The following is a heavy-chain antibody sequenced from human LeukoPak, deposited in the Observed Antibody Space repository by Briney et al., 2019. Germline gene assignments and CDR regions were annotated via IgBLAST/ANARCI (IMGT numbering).Heavy chain of an antibody. CDR3: ARRHYDSSGYLDY. D-gene: IGHD3-22*01. V-gene: IGHV1-69*04. CDR2: IIPIFGIA. J-gene: IGHJ4*02. Sequence: ASVTVSCKASGGTFSSYAISWVRQAPGQGLEWMGRIIPIFGIANYAQKFQGRVTITADKSTSTAYMELSSLRSEDTAVYYCARRHYDSSGYLDYWGQGTLVTVSS. CDR1: GGTFSSYA.